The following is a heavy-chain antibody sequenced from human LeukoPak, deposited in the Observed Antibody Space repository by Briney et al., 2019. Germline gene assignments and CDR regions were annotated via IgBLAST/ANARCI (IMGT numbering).Heavy chain of an antibody. CDR3: ARHYAIFGGVIVRGFDP. CDR2: IYPGDSDT. J-gene: IGHJ5*02. CDR1: GYSFTSYW. Sequence: GESLKISCKGSGYSFTSYWIGWVRQMPGKGLEWMGIIYPGDSDTRYSPSFQGQVTISADKSISTAYLQWSSLQASDTAIYYCARHYAIFGGVIVRGFDPWGQGTLVTVSS. V-gene: IGHV5-51*01. D-gene: IGHD3-16*02.